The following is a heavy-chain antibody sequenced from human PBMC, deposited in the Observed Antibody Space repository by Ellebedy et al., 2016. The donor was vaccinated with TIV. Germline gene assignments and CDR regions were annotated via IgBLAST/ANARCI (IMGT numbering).Heavy chain of an antibody. CDR1: GGSISSSTYY. CDR2: IYYSGST. V-gene: IGHV4-39*01. D-gene: IGHD5-12*01. J-gene: IGHJ6*02. Sequence: SETLSLXCTVSGGSISSSTYYWVWIRQPPGKGLEWIGSIYYSGSTYYNPSLKSRVTISIDTSKDQFSLKLSSVTAPDTAQYYCARQGVATSAGYGMDVWGQGTTVTVSS. CDR3: ARQGVATSAGYGMDV.